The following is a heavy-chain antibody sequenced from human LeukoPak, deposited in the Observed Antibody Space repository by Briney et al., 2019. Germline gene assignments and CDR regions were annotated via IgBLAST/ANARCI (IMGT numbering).Heavy chain of an antibody. V-gene: IGHV3-30*04. CDR3: ASGPHIVVVTATQELPFDY. J-gene: IGHJ4*02. CDR2: ISYDGSNK. Sequence: PGRSLRLSCAASGFTFSSYAMHWVRQAPGKGLEWVAVISYDGSNKYYADSVKGRFTISRDNSKNTLYLQMNSLRAEDTAVYYCASGPHIVVVTATQELPFDYWGQGTLVTVSS. D-gene: IGHD2-21*02. CDR1: GFTFSSYA.